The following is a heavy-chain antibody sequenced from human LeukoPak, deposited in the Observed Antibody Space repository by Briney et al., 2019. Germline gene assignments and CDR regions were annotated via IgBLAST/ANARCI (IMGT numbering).Heavy chain of an antibody. CDR2: ISGSGGST. CDR1: GFTFTIYA. Sequence: PGGSLRLSCAASGFTFTIYAMSWVRQAPGKGLEWVSAISGSGGSTYHADSVKGRFTISRDNSKNTLYLQMNSLRAEDTAVYYCAKALWYRSGWYGFDYWGQGTLVTVSS. J-gene: IGHJ4*02. CDR3: AKALWYRSGWYGFDY. V-gene: IGHV3-23*01. D-gene: IGHD6-19*01.